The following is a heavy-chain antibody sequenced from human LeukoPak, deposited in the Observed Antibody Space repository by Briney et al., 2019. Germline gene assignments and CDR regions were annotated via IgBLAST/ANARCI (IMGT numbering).Heavy chain of an antibody. D-gene: IGHD4-23*01. CDR1: GGSISSGGYY. J-gene: IGHJ3*02. CDR2: IYHSGST. V-gene: IGHV4-30-2*01. Sequence: PSQTLSLTCTVSGGSISSGGYYWSWIRQPPGKGLEWIGYIYHSGSTYYNPSLKSRVTISVDRSKNQFSLKLSSVTAADTAVYYCARAVYGGNTLDAFDIWGQGTMVTVSS. CDR3: ARAVYGGNTLDAFDI.